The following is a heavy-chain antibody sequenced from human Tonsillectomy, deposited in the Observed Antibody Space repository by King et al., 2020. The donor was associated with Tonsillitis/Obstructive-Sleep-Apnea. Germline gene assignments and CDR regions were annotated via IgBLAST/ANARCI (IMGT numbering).Heavy chain of an antibody. D-gene: IGHD5-18*01. J-gene: IGHJ5*02. CDR3: ARGYNNWFDP. CDR2: LRSKAYGGTT. Sequence: VQLVESGGGLVKPGRSLRLSCTASGFSFGDHGMSWFRQAPGKGLEWLAFLRSKAYGGTTEYAASVKGRFSVSSDDSKGIAYLQMSSLETEDTAVYFCARGYNNWFDPWGQGTLVTVSS. V-gene: IGHV3-49*05. CDR1: GFSFGDHG.